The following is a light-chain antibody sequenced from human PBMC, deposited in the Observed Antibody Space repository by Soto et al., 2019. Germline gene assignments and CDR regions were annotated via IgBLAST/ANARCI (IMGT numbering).Light chain of an antibody. CDR1: KLGDKY. Sequence: SYELTQPPSVSVSPGQTASITCSGDKLGDKYACWYQQKPGQSPVLVIFQDNKRPSGIPERFSGSNSGNKATLTISGTQAVDEADYYCQAWDSSTAVFGGGTKVTVL. CDR3: QAWDSSTAV. CDR2: QDN. J-gene: IGLJ2*01. V-gene: IGLV3-1*01.